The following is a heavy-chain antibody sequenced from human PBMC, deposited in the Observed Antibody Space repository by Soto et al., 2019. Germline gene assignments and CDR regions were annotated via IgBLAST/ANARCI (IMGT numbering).Heavy chain of an antibody. CDR2: LWFDGSNK. CDR3: ARSREGGWNGFDI. J-gene: IGHJ3*02. D-gene: IGHD1-1*01. Sequence: QVQLVESGGGVVQPGRSLRLSCAASGFTFSSYGMHWVRQAPGKGLEWVAGLWFDGSNKYHADSVKGRFTISRDNSKNRLYRQMISLRVEDTAVHDCARSREGGWNGFDICGRGTMVTVSS. CDR1: GFTFSSYG. V-gene: IGHV3-33*01.